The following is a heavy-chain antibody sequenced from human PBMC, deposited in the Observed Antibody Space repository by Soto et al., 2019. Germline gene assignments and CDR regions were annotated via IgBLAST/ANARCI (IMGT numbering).Heavy chain of an antibody. CDR2: IYWDDDK. V-gene: IGHV2-5*02. CDR3: AHAYCSGGSCYKFWYFDL. Sequence: QITLKESGPTLVKPTQTLTLTCTFSGFSLSTSGVGVGWIRQPPGKALEWLALIYWDDDKRYSPSLKSRLTITKDTSKNQLVLTMTNMDPVDTATYYCAHAYCSGGSCYKFWYFDLWGRGTLVTVSS. J-gene: IGHJ2*01. D-gene: IGHD2-15*01. CDR1: GFSLSTSGVG.